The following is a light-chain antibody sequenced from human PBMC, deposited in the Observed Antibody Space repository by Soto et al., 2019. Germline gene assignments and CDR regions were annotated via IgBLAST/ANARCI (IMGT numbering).Light chain of an antibody. J-gene: IGLJ2*01. CDR3: ATWDSKLSAVV. CDR1: SSNIGDNF. Sequence: QSVLTQPPSMSAAPGQKVPNSCSGSSSNIGDNFVSWYQHLPGTAPKLLIFDNSQRPSEIPDRFFGSKSGTIATLAITGPQTGDEAVYYCATWDSKLSAVVFGGGTKLTVL. V-gene: IGLV1-51*01. CDR2: DNS.